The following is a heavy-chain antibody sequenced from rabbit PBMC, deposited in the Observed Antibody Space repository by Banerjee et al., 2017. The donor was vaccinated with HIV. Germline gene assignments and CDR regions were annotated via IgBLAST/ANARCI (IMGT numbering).Heavy chain of an antibody. CDR2: IYAGKGST. CDR3: VRGGL. Sequence: QLKESGGGLVQPGGSLKLSCKASGFDFSSYGVSWVRQAPGKGLEWIGIIYAGKGSTVYASWVNGRFTISSDNAQNTVDLQMNSLTAADTATYFCVRGGLWGQGTLVTVS. V-gene: IGHV1S7*01. CDR1: GFDFSSYG. J-gene: IGHJ4*01.